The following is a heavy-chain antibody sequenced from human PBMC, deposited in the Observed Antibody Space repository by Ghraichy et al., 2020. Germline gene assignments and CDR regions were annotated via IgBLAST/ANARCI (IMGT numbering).Heavy chain of an antibody. CDR3: ASTYSSSAKIDS. V-gene: IGHV4-59*13. D-gene: IGHD6-6*01. CDR2: IYYSGST. Sequence: SQTLSLTCTISGVSISSYYCSWIRQPPGKGLEWIGYIYYSGSTNYNPSLKSRVTISVDTSKNQFSLKLSSVTAADTAVYYCASTYSSSAKIDSWGQGTLVPVSS. CDR1: GVSISSYY. J-gene: IGHJ4*02.